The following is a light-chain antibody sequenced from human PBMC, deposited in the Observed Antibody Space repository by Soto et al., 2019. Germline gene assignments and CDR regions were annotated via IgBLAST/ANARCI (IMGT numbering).Light chain of an antibody. J-gene: IGLJ1*01. CDR2: DIN. CDR3: VSLPTQSSYV. V-gene: IGLV2-14*03. CDR1: NSDVGAYIY. Sequence: QSVLTQPASVSGSPGQSITISCTGTNSDVGAYIYISWYQQHPGKAPKLMVYDINNRPSEVSNRFSGSTSANTASLTISGLQADDEADYYCVSLPTQSSYVFGTGTKVTVL.